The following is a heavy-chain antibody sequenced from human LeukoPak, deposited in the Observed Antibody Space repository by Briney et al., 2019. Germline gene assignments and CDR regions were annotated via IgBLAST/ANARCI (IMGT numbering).Heavy chain of an antibody. Sequence: ASVKVSCKASGGTFSSYAISWVRQATGQGLEWMGWMNPNSDNTGSAQKFQGRVTMTRNTSISTVYMELSSLRSEDTAVYYCARGSPTGTDYWGQGTLVTVSS. CDR3: ARGSPTGTDY. CDR1: GGTFSSYA. D-gene: IGHD1-1*01. J-gene: IGHJ4*02. CDR2: MNPNSDNT. V-gene: IGHV1-8*02.